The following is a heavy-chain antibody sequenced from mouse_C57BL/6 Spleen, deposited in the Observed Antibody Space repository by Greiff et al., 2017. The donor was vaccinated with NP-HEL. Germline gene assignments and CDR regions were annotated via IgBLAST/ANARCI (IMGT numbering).Heavy chain of an antibody. CDR1: GFTFSSYT. CDR2: ISGGGGNT. Sequence: EVKLVESGGGLVKPGGSLKLSCAASGFTFSSYTMSWVRQTPEKRLEWVATISGGGGNTYYPDSVKGRFTISRDNAKNTLYLQMSSLRSEDTALYYCARAPRGSSYFDYWGQGTTLTVSS. J-gene: IGHJ2*01. V-gene: IGHV5-9*01. CDR3: ARAPRGSSYFDY. D-gene: IGHD1-1*01.